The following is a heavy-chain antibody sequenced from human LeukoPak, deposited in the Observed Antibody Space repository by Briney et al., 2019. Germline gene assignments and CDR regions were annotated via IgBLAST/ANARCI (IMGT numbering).Heavy chain of an antibody. CDR3: ARDRLNYGSGTSYFDY. V-gene: IGHV3-53*01. CDR1: GFTVSSNY. D-gene: IGHD3-10*01. Sequence: GGSLRLSCAASGFTVSSNYMSWVRQAPGKGLEWVSVIYSGGSTYYADSVKGRFTISRDNSKNTLYLQMNSLRAEDTAVYYCARDRLNYGSGTSYFDYWGQGTLVTVSS. CDR2: IYSGGST. J-gene: IGHJ4*02.